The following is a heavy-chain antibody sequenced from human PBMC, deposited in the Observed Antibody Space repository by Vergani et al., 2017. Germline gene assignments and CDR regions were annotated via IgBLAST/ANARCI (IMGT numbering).Heavy chain of an antibody. CDR2: IKSKFDRGTT. Sequence: EVQLVESGGGIVKPGGSLRLSCVASGFSFRNAWMNWVRRTPGKGLEWVGRIKSKFDRGTTDYAAAVKGRFTISRDDSKNTLFLQMNGLKTEDIGVYYCTTDPLYCGHGSCYWLRDHHYYGMDVWGQGTTVTVSS. CDR1: GFSFRNAW. V-gene: IGHV3-15*07. J-gene: IGHJ6*02. D-gene: IGHD2-21*01. CDR3: TTDPLYCGHGSCYWLRDHHYYGMDV.